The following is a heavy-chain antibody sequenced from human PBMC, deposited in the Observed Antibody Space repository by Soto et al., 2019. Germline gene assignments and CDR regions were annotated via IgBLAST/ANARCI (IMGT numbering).Heavy chain of an antibody. D-gene: IGHD2-2*01. CDR2: IYYSGST. CDR1: GGSISSGGYY. Sequence: PSETLSLTCTVSGGSISSGGYYWSWIRQHPGKGLEWIGYIYYSGSTYYNPSLKSRVTISVDTSKNQFSLKLSSVTAADTAVYYCARGHCSSTGCYELGWFDPWGQGTLVTVSS. J-gene: IGHJ5*02. V-gene: IGHV4-31*03. CDR3: ARGHCSSTGCYELGWFDP.